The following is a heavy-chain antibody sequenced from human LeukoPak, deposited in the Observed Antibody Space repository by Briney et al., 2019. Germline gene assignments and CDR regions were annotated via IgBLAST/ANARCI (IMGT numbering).Heavy chain of an antibody. CDR3: ARHGLSPFDY. CDR1: GYSFTIHW. V-gene: IGHV5-51*01. J-gene: IGHJ4*02. CDR2: ICPGDSDT. Sequence: GESLKISCKGSGYSFTIHWIAWVRQMPGKGLEWMGIICPGDSDTRYSPSFQGQVTISADKSISTAYLQWGSLKASDTAMYYCARHGLSPFDYWGQGTLVTVSS. D-gene: IGHD2/OR15-2a*01.